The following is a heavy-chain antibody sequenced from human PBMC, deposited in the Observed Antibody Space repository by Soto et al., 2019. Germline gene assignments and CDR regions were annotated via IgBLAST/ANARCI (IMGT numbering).Heavy chain of an antibody. CDR1: SVSITSSNW. J-gene: IGHJ4*02. V-gene: IGHV4-4*02. CDR3: ARDYDGFDY. CDR2: ISHSGTV. D-gene: IGHD3-16*01. Sequence: SETLSLTCDVSSVSITSSNWWTWVRQPPGKGLEWLGKISHSGTVNYNATLRSRVTISVDKPKNQLSLKLMSVTAADTAVYYCARDYDGFDYWGPGILVTVSA.